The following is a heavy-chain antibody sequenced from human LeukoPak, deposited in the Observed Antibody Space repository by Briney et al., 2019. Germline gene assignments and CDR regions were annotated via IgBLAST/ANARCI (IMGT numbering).Heavy chain of an antibody. CDR1: GFPFSSYA. D-gene: IGHD3-10*01. V-gene: IGHV3-23*01. Sequence: PGGSLRLSCAASGFPFSSYAMSLVRQAPGKGLEWVSAISGSGGSTYYADSVKGRFTISRDNSKNTLYLQMNSLRAEDTAVYYCAKARGPLIGVNCFDPWGQGTLVTVSS. J-gene: IGHJ5*02. CDR2: ISGSGGST. CDR3: AKARGPLIGVNCFDP.